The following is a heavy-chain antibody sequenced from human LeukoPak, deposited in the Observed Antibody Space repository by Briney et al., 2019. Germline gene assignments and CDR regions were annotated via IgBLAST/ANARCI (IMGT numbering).Heavy chain of an antibody. J-gene: IGHJ4*02. CDR3: ARLRVTMIVVVITGVYFDY. CDR1: GGSFSGYY. Sequence: PSETLSLTCAVYGGSFSGYYWSWIRQPPGKGLEWIGEINHSGSTNYNPSLKSRVTISVDTSKNQFSLKLSSVTAADTAVYYCARLRVTMIVVVITGVYFDYWGQGTLVTVSS. D-gene: IGHD3-22*01. CDR2: INHSGST. V-gene: IGHV4-34*01.